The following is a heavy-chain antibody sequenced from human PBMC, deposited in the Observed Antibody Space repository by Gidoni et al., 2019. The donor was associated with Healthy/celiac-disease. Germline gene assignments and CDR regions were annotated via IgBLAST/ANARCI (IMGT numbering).Heavy chain of an antibody. CDR3: AVGGLGATYSRLVRYYYYGMDV. CDR1: GYTFTSYY. J-gene: IGHJ6*02. CDR2: INPSGGST. V-gene: IGHV1-46*01. D-gene: IGHD1-26*01. Sequence: QVQLVQSGAEVKKPGASVKVSCKASGYTFTSYYMHWVRQAPGQGLEWMGIINPSGGSTSYAQKFQGRVTMTRDTSTSTVYMELSSLRSEDTAVYYCAVGGLGATYSRLVRYYYYGMDVWGQGTTVTVSS.